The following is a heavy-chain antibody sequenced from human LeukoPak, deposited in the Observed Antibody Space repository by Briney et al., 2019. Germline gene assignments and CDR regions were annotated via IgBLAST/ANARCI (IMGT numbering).Heavy chain of an antibody. V-gene: IGHV1-2*02. J-gene: IGHJ4*02. D-gene: IGHD6-19*01. Sequence: GASVKVSCKASGYTFTCHYMHWVRQAPGQGLEWMGWINPNSGDRKYAQKFQGRVTMTRDTSISTAYMELGRLRSDDTAVYYCATVSSGWSIYYFDYWGQGTLVTVSS. CDR1: GYTFTCHY. CDR2: INPNSGDR. CDR3: ATVSSGWSIYYFDY.